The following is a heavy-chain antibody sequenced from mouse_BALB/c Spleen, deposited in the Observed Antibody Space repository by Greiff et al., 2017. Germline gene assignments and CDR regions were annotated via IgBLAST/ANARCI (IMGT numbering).Heavy chain of an antibody. J-gene: IGHJ4*01. CDR1: GYTFTSYW. V-gene: IGHV1-87*01. Sequence: QVQLQQSGAELARPGASVKLSCKASGYTFTSYWMQWVKQRPGQGLEWIGAIYPGDGDTRYTQKFKGKATLTADKSSSTAYMQLSSLASEDSAVYYCARGTTCAMDYWGQGTSVTVSS. CDR2: IYPGDGDT. D-gene: IGHD1-1*01. CDR3: ARGTTCAMDY.